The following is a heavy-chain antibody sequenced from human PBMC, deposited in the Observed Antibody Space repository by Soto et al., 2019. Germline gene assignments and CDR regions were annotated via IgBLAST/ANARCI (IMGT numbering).Heavy chain of an antibody. J-gene: IGHJ3*02. V-gene: IGHV4-59*02. CDR3: AREPHTTYCGGDCYSVDDAFDI. Sequence: PXGTLALTCTVCGGRVSSYYGSGIRQPPGKGLEWIGYIYYSGSTNYNPSLKSRVTISVDTSKNQFSLKLSSVTAADTAVYYCAREPHTTYCGGDCYSVDDAFDIWGQGTMVTVSS. D-gene: IGHD2-21*02. CDR2: IYYSGST. CDR1: GGRVSSYY.